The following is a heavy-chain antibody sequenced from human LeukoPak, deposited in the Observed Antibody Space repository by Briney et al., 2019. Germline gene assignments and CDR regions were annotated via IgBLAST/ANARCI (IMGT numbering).Heavy chain of an antibody. V-gene: IGHV1-24*01. Sequence: GASPKVSCKVSGYTLTELAVHWVRQAPGKGLEWMGGFDLEDGETLFAQKFQGRVTMTEDTSTDTAYMELSSLRSEDTAVYYCATVVTIEAYFDYWGQGTLVTVSS. CDR1: GYTLTELA. J-gene: IGHJ4*02. CDR3: ATVVTIEAYFDY. D-gene: IGHD5-24*01. CDR2: FDLEDGET.